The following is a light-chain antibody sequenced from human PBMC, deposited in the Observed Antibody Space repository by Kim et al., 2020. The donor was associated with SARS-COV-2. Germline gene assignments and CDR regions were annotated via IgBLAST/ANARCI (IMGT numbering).Light chain of an antibody. Sequence: APGERDTLSCRASHSVSSSYLAWYQQKPGQTPRLLIYGASSRATDIPDRFSGSGSGTDFTLTISRLEAEDFAVYYCQQYGNSPLTFGGGTKVDIK. CDR2: GAS. J-gene: IGKJ4*01. CDR1: HSVSSSY. CDR3: QQYGNSPLT. V-gene: IGKV3-20*01.